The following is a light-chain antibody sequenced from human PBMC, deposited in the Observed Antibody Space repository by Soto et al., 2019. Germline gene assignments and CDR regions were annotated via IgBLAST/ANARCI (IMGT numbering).Light chain of an antibody. J-gene: IGLJ1*01. V-gene: IGLV2-14*01. CDR2: EVN. Sequence: QSALAQPASVSGSPGQSVTISCTGTSSDVGGYYYVSWYQQHPGTAPKLMLYEVNNRPSGVSNRFSGSKSGNTASLIISGLQTEDEADYYCSAYTTTSTLIFGTGTKVTVL. CDR3: SAYTTTSTLI. CDR1: SSDVGGYYY.